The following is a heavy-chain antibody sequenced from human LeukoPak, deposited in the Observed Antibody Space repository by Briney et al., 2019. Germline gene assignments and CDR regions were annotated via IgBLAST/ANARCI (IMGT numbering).Heavy chain of an antibody. J-gene: IGHJ6*03. CDR3: ARGIARSWYYYYYYMDV. V-gene: IGHV4-34*01. Sequence: SETLSLTCAVHGGSFSGYYWSWIRQPPGKGLEWIGEINHSGSTNYNPSLKSRVTQSLDTSKNQFSLKLRSVPAAATAVYYCARGIARSWYYYYYYMDVWGKGTTVTVSS. CDR2: INHSGST. CDR1: GGSFSGYY. D-gene: IGHD1-26*01.